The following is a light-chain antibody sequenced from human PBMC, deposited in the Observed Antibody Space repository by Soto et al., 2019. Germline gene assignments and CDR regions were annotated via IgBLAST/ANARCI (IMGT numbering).Light chain of an antibody. CDR1: GSDVSGYNF. V-gene: IGLV2-11*01. J-gene: IGLJ2*01. Sequence: QSVLTQPRSVSGSPGQSVTISCTGAGSDVSGYNFLSWYQQYPGKAPKVIIYDVNKRPSGVPDRFSGSKSGKAASLTISGLQAEDEADYFCCSYAGSNNFVVFGGGTKLTVL. CDR3: CSYAGSNNFVV. CDR2: DVN.